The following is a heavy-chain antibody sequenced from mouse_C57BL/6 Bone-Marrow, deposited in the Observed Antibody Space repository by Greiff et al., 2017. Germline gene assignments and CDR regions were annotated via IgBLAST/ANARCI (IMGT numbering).Heavy chain of an antibody. CDR2: IYPRSGNT. CDR1: GYTFTSYG. D-gene: IGHD1-1*01. J-gene: IGHJ1*03. CDR3: ARFHYYGSTHWYFDV. Sequence: VQLQQSGAELARPGASVKLSCKASGYTFTSYGISWVKQRTEPGLEWIGEIYPRSGNTYYHEKFKGKATLTADKSSSTEYMELRSLTSEDSAVYVGARFHYYGSTHWYFDVWGTGTTVTVSS. V-gene: IGHV1-81*01.